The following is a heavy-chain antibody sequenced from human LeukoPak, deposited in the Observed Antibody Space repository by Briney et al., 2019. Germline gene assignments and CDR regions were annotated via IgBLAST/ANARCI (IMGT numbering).Heavy chain of an antibody. Sequence: KVSCKASGYTFTSYGISWVRQAPGQGLEWMGWISAYNGNTNYAQKPQGRVTMTTDTSTSTAYMELRSLRSDDTAVYYCARDPGVVPAAKGYYYYYGMDVWGQGTTVTVSS. D-gene: IGHD2-2*01. CDR2: ISAYNGNT. V-gene: IGHV1-18*01. CDR1: GYTFTSYG. J-gene: IGHJ6*02. CDR3: ARDPGVVPAAKGYYYYYGMDV.